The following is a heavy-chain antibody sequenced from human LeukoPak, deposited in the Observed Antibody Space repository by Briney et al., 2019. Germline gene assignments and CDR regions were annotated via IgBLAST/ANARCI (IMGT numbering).Heavy chain of an antibody. J-gene: IGHJ6*04. CDR3: ARSGRPTSGRYYYMDV. Sequence: ASVKVSCKASGYSLYSYGISWVRQASGQGLEWMGWININNGNRDFTQKVQGRVTMTTDTSTNTAYMELRSLRSDDTAVYYCARSGRPTSGRYYYMDVWGKGTTVTVSS. D-gene: IGHD3-10*01. CDR1: GYSLYSYG. V-gene: IGHV1-18*01. CDR2: ININNGNR.